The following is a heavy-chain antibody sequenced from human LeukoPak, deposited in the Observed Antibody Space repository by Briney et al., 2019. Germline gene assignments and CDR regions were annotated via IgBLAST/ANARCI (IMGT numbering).Heavy chain of an antibody. CDR3: ARAVSGFGPIIDFDY. D-gene: IGHD3-10*01. CDR1: GFTFNNYS. CDR2: IRYDGSNK. J-gene: IGHJ4*02. Sequence: PGGSLRLSCAASGFTFNNYSMNWVRQAPGKGLEWVAFIRYDGSNKYYADSVKGRFTISRDNSKNTLYLQMNSLRAEDTAVYYCARAVSGFGPIIDFDYWGQGTLVTVSS. V-gene: IGHV3-30*02.